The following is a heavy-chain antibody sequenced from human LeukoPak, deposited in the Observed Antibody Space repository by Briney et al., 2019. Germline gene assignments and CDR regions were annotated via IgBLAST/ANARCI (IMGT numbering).Heavy chain of an antibody. J-gene: IGHJ4*02. Sequence: GASVKVSCKASGYSFSSHAISWVRQAPGQGLEWMGWISGYNGNTKYAQNLQDRVTMTTDTSTSTAYMQLTSLRSDDTAAYYCARDSPTRWEPEASFDYWGQGTLVTVSS. CDR3: ARDSPTRWEPEASFDY. CDR2: ISGYNGNT. CDR1: GYSFSSHA. D-gene: IGHD1-26*01. V-gene: IGHV1-18*01.